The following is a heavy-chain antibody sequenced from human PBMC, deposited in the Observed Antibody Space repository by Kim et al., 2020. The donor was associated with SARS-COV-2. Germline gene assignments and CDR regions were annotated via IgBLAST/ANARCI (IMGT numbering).Heavy chain of an antibody. CDR2: ISSSGSTI. V-gene: IGHV3-11*01. Sequence: GGSLRLSCAASGFTFSDYYMSWIRQAPGKGLEWVSYISSSGSTIYYADSVKGRFTISRDNAKNSLYLQMNSLRAEDTTVYYCARHAQYYYDSSGYAFDIWGQGTMVTVSS. CDR1: GFTFSDYY. CDR3: ARHAQYYYDSSGYAFDI. J-gene: IGHJ3*02. D-gene: IGHD3-22*01.